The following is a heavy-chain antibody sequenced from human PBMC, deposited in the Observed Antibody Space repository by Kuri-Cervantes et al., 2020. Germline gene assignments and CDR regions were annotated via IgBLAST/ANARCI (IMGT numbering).Heavy chain of an antibody. D-gene: IGHD3-16*01. CDR1: GFTFSSYS. CDR2: VSGGVANT. V-gene: IGHV3-21*04. J-gene: IGHJ4*02. CDR3: ARVRGVGSYAYVAD. Sequence: GESLKISCAASGFTFSSYSMNWVRQAPGKGLEWVSTVSGGVANTNYADSVKGRFNISRDNAKNSVYLQMNSLRAEDTAVYYCARVRGVGSYAYVADWGQGILVTVSS.